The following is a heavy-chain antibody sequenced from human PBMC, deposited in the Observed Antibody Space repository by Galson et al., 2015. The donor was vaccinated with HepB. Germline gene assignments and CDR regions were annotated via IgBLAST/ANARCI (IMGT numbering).Heavy chain of an antibody. Sequence: SCKASGFTFSSYAMNWVRQAPGKGLEWVSGINGPGVTTYYADSVKGRFTISRDKSKNTLYLQMNNLRTEDTAVYYCARDQGYGDWYYFGMDVWGQGTTVTVSS. CDR3: ARDQGYGDWYYFGMDV. CDR2: INGPGVTT. J-gene: IGHJ6*02. V-gene: IGHV3-23*01. CDR1: GFTFSSYA. D-gene: IGHD4-17*01.